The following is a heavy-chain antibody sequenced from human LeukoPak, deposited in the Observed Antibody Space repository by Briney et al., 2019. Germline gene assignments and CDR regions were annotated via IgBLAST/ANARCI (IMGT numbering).Heavy chain of an antibody. V-gene: IGHV1-46*01. CDR2: INPSGGST. Sequence: ASVKVSCKASGYTFTSYYMHWVRQAPGQGLEWMGIINPSGGSTSYAQKFQGRVTITADESTSTAYMELSSLRSEDTAVYYCAGLDRYCSSTSCFPWGQGTLVTVSS. CDR3: AGLDRYCSSTSCFP. J-gene: IGHJ5*02. D-gene: IGHD2-2*01. CDR1: GYTFTSYY.